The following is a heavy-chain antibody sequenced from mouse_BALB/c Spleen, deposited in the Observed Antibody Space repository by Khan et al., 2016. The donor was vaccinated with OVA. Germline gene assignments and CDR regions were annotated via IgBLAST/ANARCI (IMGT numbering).Heavy chain of an antibody. V-gene: IGHV3-8*02. J-gene: IGHJ4*01. CDR3: ARSYGSWAMDD. Sequence: EVQLQQSGPSLVKPSQTLSLTCSVTGDSITSGFWNWIRKFPGNKFEYLGYITYSGNTYYNPSLKSRISITRDTSKSQYYLQLNSLHTEDTATYXCARSYGSWAMDDWGQGTSVTVSS. D-gene: IGHD1-1*01. CDR2: ITYSGNT. CDR1: GDSITSGF.